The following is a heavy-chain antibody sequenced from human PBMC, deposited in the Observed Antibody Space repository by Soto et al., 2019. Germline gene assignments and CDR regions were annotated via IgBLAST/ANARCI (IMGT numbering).Heavy chain of an antibody. Sequence: GGSLRLSCAASGFTVSSNYVSWVRQAPGKGLEWVSVIYSGGSTYYADSVKGRFTISRDNSKNTLYLQMNSLRAEDTAVYYCAREIATTGEYYFDYWGQGILVTVSS. D-gene: IGHD6-13*01. CDR3: AREIATTGEYYFDY. CDR2: IYSGGST. CDR1: GFTVSSNY. J-gene: IGHJ4*02. V-gene: IGHV3-53*01.